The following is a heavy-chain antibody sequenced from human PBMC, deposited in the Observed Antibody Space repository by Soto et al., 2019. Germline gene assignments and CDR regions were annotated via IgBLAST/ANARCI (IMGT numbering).Heavy chain of an antibody. CDR2: ISYDGSNK. CDR3: VADYVATDAFYI. Sequence: GGSLRLSCAASGLTFSSYGMHWVRQAPGKGLEWVAAISYDGSNKYHADSVKGRFTISRDNSKNTLYLQMNSLRAEDTAVYYCVADYVATDAFYIRGKGAMVTVS. V-gene: IGHV3-30*03. D-gene: IGHD3-10*02. CDR1: GLTFSSYG. J-gene: IGHJ3*02.